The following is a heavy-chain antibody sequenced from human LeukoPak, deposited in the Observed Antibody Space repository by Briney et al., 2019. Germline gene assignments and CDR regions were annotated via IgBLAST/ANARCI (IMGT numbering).Heavy chain of an antibody. CDR3: ARAAMEVAGTAGWAFDI. CDR1: GFTFSSYA. CDR2: ISYDGSNK. D-gene: IGHD6-19*01. J-gene: IGHJ3*02. V-gene: IGHV3-30-3*01. Sequence: GGSLRLSCAASGFTFSSYAMHWVRQAAGKGLEWVAVISYDGSNKYYADSVKGRFTISRDNSKNTLYLQMNSLRAEDTAVYYCARAAMEVAGTAGWAFDIWGQGTMVTVSS.